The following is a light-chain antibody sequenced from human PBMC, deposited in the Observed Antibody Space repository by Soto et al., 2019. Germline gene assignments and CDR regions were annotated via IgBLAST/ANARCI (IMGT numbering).Light chain of an antibody. CDR2: GSS. CDR3: QQYGNSPQT. V-gene: IGKV3-20*01. Sequence: SVLTQSPGTLSLSPGERVILSFRASQPVTSNYLAWYQQRPGQAPCLLVYGSSFRATGIPDRFSGSGSGTDFTLTISRLEPEDFAVYYCQQYGNSPQTFGQGTKVDIK. CDR1: QPVTSNY. J-gene: IGKJ1*01.